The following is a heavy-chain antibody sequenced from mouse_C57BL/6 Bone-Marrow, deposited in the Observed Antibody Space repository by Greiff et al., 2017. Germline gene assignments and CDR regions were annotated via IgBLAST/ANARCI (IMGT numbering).Heavy chain of an antibody. CDR2: IDPSDSYT. Sequence: QVQLQQPGAELVMPGASVKLSCKASGYTFTSYWMHWVKQRPGQGLEWIGEIDPSDSYTNYNQKFKGKSTLTVDKSSSTAYMQLSSLTSEYSAVYYCARETDYWGQGTTLTVSS. CDR3: ARETDY. J-gene: IGHJ2*01. V-gene: IGHV1-69*01. CDR1: GYTFTSYW.